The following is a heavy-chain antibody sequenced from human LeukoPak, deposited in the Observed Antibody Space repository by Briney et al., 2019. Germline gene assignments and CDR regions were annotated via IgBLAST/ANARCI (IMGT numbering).Heavy chain of an antibody. D-gene: IGHD5-24*01. CDR3: AREGDGYNLEY. CDR2: IILIFDTP. CDR1: GGTFSSYA. J-gene: IGHJ4*02. Sequence: ASVTVSCKASGGTFSSYAFSWVRQAPGQGLEWMGGIILIFDTPNYAQKFQGRVTITTDESTSTAYMELSSLRSEDTAVYYCAREGDGYNLEYWGQGTLVTVSS. V-gene: IGHV1-69*05.